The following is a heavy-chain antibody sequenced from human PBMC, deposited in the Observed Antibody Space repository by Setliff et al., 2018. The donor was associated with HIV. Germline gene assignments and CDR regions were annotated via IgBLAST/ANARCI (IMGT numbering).Heavy chain of an antibody. D-gene: IGHD3-22*01. CDR1: GYTFTYLF. V-gene: IGHV1-2*02. J-gene: IGHJ6*03. Sequence: ASVKVSCKASGYTFTYLFIHWVRLAPGRGLEWMGVINPKSGDTNYAQKFQGRVTMTRDTSISTAYMELNNLEFEDTAVYYCARARRDSYDRGRRNHYYIDVWGKGTTVTVSS. CDR2: INPKSGDT. CDR3: ARARRDSYDRGRRNHYYIDV.